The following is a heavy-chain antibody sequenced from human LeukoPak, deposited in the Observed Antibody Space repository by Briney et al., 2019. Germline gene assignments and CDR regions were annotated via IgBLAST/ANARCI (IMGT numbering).Heavy chain of an antibody. D-gene: IGHD2-8*01. J-gene: IGHJ6*03. CDR3: TKNLYYYCMDV. CDR1: GFTVSSIY. Sequence: GGSLRLSCAASGFTVSSIYMSWVRLAPGGGLEWVSATYSGGTTYYADSVKGRFTISRDNSKNTLSLQMNGLRAEDTAVYYCTKNLYYYCMDVWGKGTTVTVSS. V-gene: IGHV3-53*01. CDR2: TYSGGTT.